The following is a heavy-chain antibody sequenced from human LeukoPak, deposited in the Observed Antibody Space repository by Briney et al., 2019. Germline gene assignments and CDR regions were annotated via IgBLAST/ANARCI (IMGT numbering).Heavy chain of an antibody. V-gene: IGHV3-49*03. CDR1: GFTFGDYA. Sequence: GGSLRLSCTASGFTFGDYAMSWFRQAPGKGLEWVGFIRSKAYGGTTEYAASVKGRFTISRDDSKSIAYLQMNSLKTEDTAVYYCTRGSDFWSGYYVNFDYWGQGTPVTVSS. CDR3: TRGSDFWSGYYVNFDY. J-gene: IGHJ4*02. CDR2: IRSKAYGGTT. D-gene: IGHD3-3*01.